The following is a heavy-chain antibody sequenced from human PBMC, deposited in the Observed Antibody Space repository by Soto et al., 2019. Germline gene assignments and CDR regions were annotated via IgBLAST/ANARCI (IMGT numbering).Heavy chain of an antibody. CDR2: ISAYNGNT. J-gene: IGHJ4*02. CDR1: GYTFTSYG. Sequence: QVQLVQSGAEVKKPGASVKVSCKASGYTFTSYGISWVRQAPGQGLEWMGWISAYNGNTNYAQKLQGRVTITTDTSTSTAYMELRSLRSDDMPVYYCARDRGLAYCGGDCYSEIDYWGQGTLVTVSS. CDR3: ARDRGLAYCGGDCYSEIDY. D-gene: IGHD2-21*02. V-gene: IGHV1-18*03.